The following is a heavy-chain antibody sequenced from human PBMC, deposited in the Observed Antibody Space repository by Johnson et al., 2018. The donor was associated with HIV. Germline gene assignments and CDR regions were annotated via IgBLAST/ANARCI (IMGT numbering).Heavy chain of an antibody. Sequence: ADSVKGRFTISRDNSKNTLYLQMNSLRAEDTAVYYCARGFGASSGAFDIWGQGTMVTVSS. D-gene: IGHD1-26*01. J-gene: IGHJ3*02. V-gene: IGHV3-30*01. CDR3: ARGFGASSGAFDI.